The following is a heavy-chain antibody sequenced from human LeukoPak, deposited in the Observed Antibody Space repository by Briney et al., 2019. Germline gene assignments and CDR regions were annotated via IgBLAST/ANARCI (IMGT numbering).Heavy chain of an antibody. J-gene: IGHJ4*02. Sequence: SETLSLTCTVSGGSISSYYWSWVRQPPGREPELIGYNYDSGTTTYNPSLKSRVTISVDTSKNQFSLKLNSVTAADTAVYYCASGHNFDYWGQGTLVTVSS. CDR2: NYDSGTT. CDR3: ASGHNFDY. V-gene: IGHV4-59*01. CDR1: GGSISSYY.